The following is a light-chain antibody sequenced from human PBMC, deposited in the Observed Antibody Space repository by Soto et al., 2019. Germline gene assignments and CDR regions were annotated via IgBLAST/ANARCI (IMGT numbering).Light chain of an antibody. CDR3: QQVDSFPLT. Sequence: DIQMTQSPSSVSASVGDRVTLTCRASQGISSWLAWYQQKAGTAPKLLIYSASNLQSGAPSRFSGSGSGTDFTLTISSLQPEDCATYYCQQVDSFPLTFGGGTKVEI. J-gene: IGKJ4*01. CDR1: QGISSW. V-gene: IGKV1-12*01. CDR2: SAS.